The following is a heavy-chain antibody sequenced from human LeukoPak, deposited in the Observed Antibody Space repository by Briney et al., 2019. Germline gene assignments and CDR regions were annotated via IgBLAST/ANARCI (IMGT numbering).Heavy chain of an antibody. D-gene: IGHD6-13*01. CDR3: AKGTHSSSWHWFDS. CDR2: IDSSGDVI. V-gene: IGHV3-11*01. Sequence: GGSLRLSCAASGFTFSDYYMTWIRQAPGKGLEWLSYIDSSGDVIYDADSVKGRFTISRDNAKNSVFLQMNSLRAEDTAVYYCAKGTHSSSWHWFDSWGQGTLVTVSS. CDR1: GFTFSDYY. J-gene: IGHJ5*01.